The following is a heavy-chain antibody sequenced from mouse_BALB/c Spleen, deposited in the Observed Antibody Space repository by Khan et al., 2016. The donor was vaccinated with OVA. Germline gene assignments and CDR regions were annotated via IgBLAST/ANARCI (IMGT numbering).Heavy chain of an antibody. V-gene: IGHV1-18*01. CDR2: INPKNGVT. CDR3: ARDAGSY. CDR1: GYTFTEYT. J-gene: IGHJ4*01. Sequence: VQLQQPGPELVKPGASVKISCKTSGYTFTEYTLHWVKQSHGKSLEWIGVINPKNGVTSYNQKFKGKATLTVDKSSSTAYMECRRLTSEDSAVYYCARDAGSYWGQGTSVTVSS.